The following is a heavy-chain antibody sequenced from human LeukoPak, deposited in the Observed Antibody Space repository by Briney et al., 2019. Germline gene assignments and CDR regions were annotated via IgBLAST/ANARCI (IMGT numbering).Heavy chain of an antibody. CDR3: ARAPAGCGGACAFDF. Sequence: SGTLSLTCPGSGCSLSNSLWSWLRQPAGKGLEWLGRIYTCGRTKSNPSLKSGVTKSLVTSKQQIFLKLTSGTAADTAVYYCARAPAGCGGACAFDFWGQGALVTVSS. CDR1: GCSLSNSL. CDR2: IYTCGRT. J-gene: IGHJ4*02. D-gene: IGHD2-21*02. V-gene: IGHV4-4*07.